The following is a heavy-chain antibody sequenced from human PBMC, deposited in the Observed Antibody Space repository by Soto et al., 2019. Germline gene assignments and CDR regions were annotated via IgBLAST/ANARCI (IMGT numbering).Heavy chain of an antibody. D-gene: IGHD6-13*01. CDR2: IDPSDSYT. CDR1: GYSFTSYW. V-gene: IGHV5-10-1*01. CDR3: ARQEAVAGNDAWFDP. Sequence: GESLKISCKGSGYSFTSYWISWVRQMPGKGLERMGRIDPSDSYTNYSPSFQGHVTISADKSISTAYLQWSSLKASDTAMYYCARQEAVAGNDAWFDPWGQGTLVTVSS. J-gene: IGHJ5*02.